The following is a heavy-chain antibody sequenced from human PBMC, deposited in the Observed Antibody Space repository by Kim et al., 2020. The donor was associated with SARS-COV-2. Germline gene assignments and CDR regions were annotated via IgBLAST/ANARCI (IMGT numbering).Heavy chain of an antibody. V-gene: IGHV3-53*01. Sequence: GGSLRLSCAASGFTVSSNYMSWVRQAPGKGLEWVSVIYSGGSTYYADSVKGRFTISRDNSKNTLYLQMNSLRAEDTAVYYCAVGVVVPALYYYYYGMDVWGQGTTVTVSS. J-gene: IGHJ6*02. CDR1: GFTVSSNY. D-gene: IGHD2-2*01. CDR2: IYSGGST. CDR3: AVGVVVPALYYYYYGMDV.